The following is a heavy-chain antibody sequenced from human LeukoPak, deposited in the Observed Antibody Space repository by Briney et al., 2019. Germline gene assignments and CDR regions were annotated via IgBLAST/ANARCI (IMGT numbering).Heavy chain of an antibody. J-gene: IGHJ3*02. Sequence: ASVKVSCKASGYTFTGYYMHWLRQAPGQGLEWMGWINPNSGGTNYAQKFQGRVTMTRDTSISTAYMELSRLRSDDTAVYYCARGVNWNTASLDAFDIWVQGTMVTVSS. CDR2: INPNSGGT. V-gene: IGHV1-2*02. D-gene: IGHD1-1*01. CDR3: ARGVNWNTASLDAFDI. CDR1: GYTFTGYY.